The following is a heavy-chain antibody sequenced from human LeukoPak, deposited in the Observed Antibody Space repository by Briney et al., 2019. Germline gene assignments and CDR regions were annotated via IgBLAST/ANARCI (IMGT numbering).Heavy chain of an antibody. CDR3: ARDGYCSSTSCYRAFDY. J-gene: IGHJ4*02. CDR1: GFTFSSYA. Sequence: GGSLRLSCAASGFTFSSYAMHWVRQAPGKGLEWVAVISYDGSNKYYADSVKGRFTISRDNSKNTLYLQMNSLRGEDTAVYYCARDGYCSSTSCYRAFDYWGQGTLVTVSS. CDR2: ISYDGSNK. D-gene: IGHD2-2*03. V-gene: IGHV3-30-3*01.